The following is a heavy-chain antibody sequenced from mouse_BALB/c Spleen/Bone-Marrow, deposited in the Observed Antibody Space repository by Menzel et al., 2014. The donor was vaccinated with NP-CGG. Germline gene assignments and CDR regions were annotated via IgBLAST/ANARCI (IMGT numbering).Heavy chain of an antibody. D-gene: IGHD1-1*01. Sequence: QVQLQQPGAELVKPGASVKLSCKASGYIFTDYWMHWVKQRPGQGLSWIGEINPTNGRSNYNEKFKSKATLTVDKSSSTAYMQLSSLTSEDSAVYYCARRGDYYRAMDYWGQGTSVTVSS. J-gene: IGHJ4*01. V-gene: IGHV1S81*02. CDR3: ARRGDYYRAMDY. CDR2: INPTNGRS. CDR1: GYIFTDYW.